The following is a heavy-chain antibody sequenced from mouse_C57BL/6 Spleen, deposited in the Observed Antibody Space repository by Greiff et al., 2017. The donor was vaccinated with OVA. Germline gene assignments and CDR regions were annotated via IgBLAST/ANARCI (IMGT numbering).Heavy chain of an antibody. V-gene: IGHV2-6-1*01. CDR3: ARQGGRPPAYYAMDY. CDR2: IWGDGST. D-gene: IGHD1-1*01. J-gene: IGHJ4*01. CDR1: GFSLTSYG. Sequence: VMLVESGPGLVAPSQSLSITCTVSGFSLTSYGVHWVRQPPGKGLEWLVVIWGDGSTTYNSALKSRLSISKDNSKSQVFLKMNSLQTDDTAMYYCARQGGRPPAYYAMDYWGQGTSVTVSS.